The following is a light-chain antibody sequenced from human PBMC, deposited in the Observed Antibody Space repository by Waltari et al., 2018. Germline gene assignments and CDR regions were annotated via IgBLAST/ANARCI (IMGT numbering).Light chain of an antibody. V-gene: IGKV3-11*01. CDR1: QSVSSY. CDR2: DAS. J-gene: IGKJ1*01. Sequence: EIVLTQSPATLSLSPGERATLSCRASQSVSSYLGCYQQKPGKAPRLLIYDASTRATGIPARFSGSGSGTDFPLTISSLEPEDFAGYYGQQRTNWPPTFGQGTKVEI. CDR3: QQRTNWPPT.